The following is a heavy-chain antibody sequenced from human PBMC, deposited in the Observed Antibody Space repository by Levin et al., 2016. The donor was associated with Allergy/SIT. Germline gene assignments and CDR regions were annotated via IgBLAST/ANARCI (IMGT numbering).Heavy chain of an antibody. D-gene: IGHD1-26*01. CDR2: INPNSGGT. Sequence: ASVKVSCKASGYTFTGYYMHWVRQAPGQGLEWMGWINPNSGGTNYAQKFQGRVTMTRDTSISTAYMELSRLRSDDTAVYYCARVSGSRDQIDYWGQGTLVTVSS. CDR1: GYTFTGYY. J-gene: IGHJ4*02. V-gene: IGHV1-2*02. CDR3: ARVSGSRDQIDY.